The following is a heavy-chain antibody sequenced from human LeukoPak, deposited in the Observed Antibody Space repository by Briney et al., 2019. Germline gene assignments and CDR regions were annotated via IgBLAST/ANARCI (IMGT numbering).Heavy chain of an antibody. CDR3: AIGDSSGSPLPVDY. CDR1: GFTFTDTY. V-gene: IGHV3-23*01. J-gene: IGHJ4*02. CDR2: ISGSGGST. D-gene: IGHD6-19*01. Sequence: GGSLRLSCAVSGFTFTDTYMTWIRQAPGKGLEWVSAISGSGGSTYYADSVKGRFTISRDNSKNTLYLQMNSLRAEDTAVYYCAIGDSSGSPLPVDYWGQGTLVTVSS.